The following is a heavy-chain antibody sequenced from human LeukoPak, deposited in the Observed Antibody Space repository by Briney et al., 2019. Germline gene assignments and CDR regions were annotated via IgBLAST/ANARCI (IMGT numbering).Heavy chain of an antibody. D-gene: IGHD7-27*01. J-gene: IGHJ4*02. CDR3: ARDFSGDYYFDS. CDR2: KSHDGNDK. CDR1: GYTFSANG. V-gene: IGHV3-33*01. Sequence: GTSLRLSCAASGYTFSANGMHWVRQAPGKGLEWVGMKSHDGNDKNYGDSIKGRFTISRDDSKSTLYLQMNSLRAEDTAVYYCARDFSGDYYFDSWGQGTLVIVSS.